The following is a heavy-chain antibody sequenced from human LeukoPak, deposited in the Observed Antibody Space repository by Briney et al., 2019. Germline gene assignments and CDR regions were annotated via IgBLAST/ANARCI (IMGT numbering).Heavy chain of an antibody. D-gene: IGHD1-26*01. J-gene: IGHJ4*02. V-gene: IGHV4-39*01. CDR1: GGSISSSSYY. Sequence: SETLSLTCTVSGGSISSSSYYWGWLRQPPGKGLEWIGTIYYSGSTYYNPSLKRRVTISIDTSKNQFSLKLSSVTAADTAVYYCARQGSGNYLSPVNYWGQGTLVTVSS. CDR3: ARQGSGNYLSPVNY. CDR2: IYYSGST.